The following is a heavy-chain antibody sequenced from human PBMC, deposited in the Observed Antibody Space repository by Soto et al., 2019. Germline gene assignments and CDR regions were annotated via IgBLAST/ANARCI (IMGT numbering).Heavy chain of an antibody. CDR1: GYSFSSGHY. Sequence: SETLSLTCSLSGYSFSSGHYWGWIRQPPGKGLECIGTIYHSGSTYYNPSLKSRVTISVDTSKNQISLKLNSVTATDTAVYFCAIFRSYHFDYWGQGALVTVSS. J-gene: IGHJ4*02. D-gene: IGHD1-26*01. CDR2: IYHSGST. CDR3: AIFRSYHFDY. V-gene: IGHV4-38-2*01.